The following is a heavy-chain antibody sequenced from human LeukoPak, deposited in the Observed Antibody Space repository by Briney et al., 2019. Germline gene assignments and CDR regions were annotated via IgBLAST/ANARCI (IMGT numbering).Heavy chain of an antibody. V-gene: IGHV4-61*08. J-gene: IGHJ5*02. Sequence: SETLSLTCTVSGGSISSGGYYWSWIRQHPGKGLEWIGYIYYSGSNNYHPSLSSRVTISVDTSKNPFSLKLSSVTAADTAVYYCARDHHPRRYCSGGSCPTNWFDPWGQGTLVTVSS. CDR1: GGSISSGGYY. CDR2: IYYSGSN. CDR3: ARDHHPRRYCSGGSCPTNWFDP. D-gene: IGHD2-15*01.